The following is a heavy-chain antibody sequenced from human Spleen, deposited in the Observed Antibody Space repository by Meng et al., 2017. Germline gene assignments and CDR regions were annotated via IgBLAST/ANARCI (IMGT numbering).Heavy chain of an antibody. J-gene: IGHJ4*02. CDR1: GYTFAANF. V-gene: IGHV1-18*04. D-gene: IGHD5-24*01. CDR2: ISCYNGDT. Sequence: VHLVQSGAEVKRPGAAMKVSCKASGYTFAANFIHWVRQAPGQGLEWMGWISCYNGDTNYAQKFQGRVTMTTDTSTSTAYMDLRSLRSDDTAVYYCARPRERNGYNQYYFDYWGQGTLVTVSS. CDR3: ARPRERNGYNQYYFDY.